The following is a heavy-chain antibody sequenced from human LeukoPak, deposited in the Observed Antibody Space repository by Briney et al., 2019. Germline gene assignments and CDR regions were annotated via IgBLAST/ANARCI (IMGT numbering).Heavy chain of an antibody. V-gene: IGHV3-23*01. CDR1: GFTFSSYG. J-gene: IGHJ6*04. Sequence: GGSLRLSCAASGFTFSSYGMSCVRQAPGKGLEWVSAINTSGGSTYYADSVKGRFTISRDNAKNSLYLQMNSLRAEDTAVYYCAELGITMIGGVWGKGTTVTISS. CDR3: AELGITMIGGV. D-gene: IGHD3-10*02. CDR2: INTSGGST.